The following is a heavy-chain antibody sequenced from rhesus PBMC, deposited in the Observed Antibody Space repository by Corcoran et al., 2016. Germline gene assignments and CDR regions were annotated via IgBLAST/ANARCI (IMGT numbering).Heavy chain of an antibody. CDR2: IYGSGGGT. CDR3: AREVIAAAGMDY. J-gene: IGHJ4*01. Sequence: QVQLQESGPGLVKPSETLSLTCAVSGGSISDDYYWSWIRQPPGKGLEWIGYIYGSGGGTNYNPSLKNRVTISIDAAKNQFSLKRSSVTAADTAVYYCAREVIAAAGMDYWGQGVLVTVSS. CDR1: GGSISDDYY. D-gene: IGHD6-31*01. V-gene: IGHV4-106*01.